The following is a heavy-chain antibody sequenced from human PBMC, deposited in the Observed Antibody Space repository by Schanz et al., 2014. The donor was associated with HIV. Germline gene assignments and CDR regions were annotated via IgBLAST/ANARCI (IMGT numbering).Heavy chain of an antibody. V-gene: IGHV1-46*01. D-gene: IGHD6-19*01. CDR1: GYTFTDHY. CDR3: ARAPYTSGWYGVDY. J-gene: IGHJ4*02. Sequence: VQLVQSGAEVRKPGASVKVSCKASGYTFTDHYIHWMRQAPGQGLEWMAIINPIGGITSYAQKYQGRITVTRDTSTTTFYMEVSSLRSDDTAVYYCARAPYTSGWYGVDYWGQGTLVTVSS. CDR2: INPIGGIT.